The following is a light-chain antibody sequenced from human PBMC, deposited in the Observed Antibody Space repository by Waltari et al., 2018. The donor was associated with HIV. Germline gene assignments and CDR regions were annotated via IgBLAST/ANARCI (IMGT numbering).Light chain of an antibody. CDR3: AAWDDSLSGVV. CDR1: NSTIGSNY. CDR2: TNN. Sequence: QSVLTQPPSASGTPGQRVTISCSGSNSTIGSNYVYWYQQLPGTTPKLLIYTNNPRPSGVPDRVAGSKSGTSASLAISGLRSEDEADYYCAAWDDSLSGVVFGGGTKLTVL. V-gene: IGLV1-47*01. J-gene: IGLJ2*01.